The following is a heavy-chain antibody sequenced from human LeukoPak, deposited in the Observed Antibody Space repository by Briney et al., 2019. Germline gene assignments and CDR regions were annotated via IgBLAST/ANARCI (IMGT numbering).Heavy chain of an antibody. CDR2: INSSSITI. CDR1: GFTFSDYS. CDR3: ARSYASGPDRYLDV. Sequence: GASLTLSCAASGFTFSDYSMNWVRQAPGKGLEWIAYINSSSITIYHADSVKGRFSISRDNAKNSVYLQMYSLRGEDTALHYCARSYASGPDRYLDVWGKGTTVTVSS. V-gene: IGHV3-48*04. J-gene: IGHJ6*04. D-gene: IGHD3-10*01.